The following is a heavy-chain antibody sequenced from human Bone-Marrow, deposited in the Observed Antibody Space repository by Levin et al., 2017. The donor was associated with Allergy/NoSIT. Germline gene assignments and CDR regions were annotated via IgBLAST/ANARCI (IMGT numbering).Heavy chain of an antibody. CDR2: ISSSSSYI. D-gene: IGHD3-3*01. CDR3: AGGCYDFWSVPGGYYYYGMDV. V-gene: IGHV3-21*01. CDR1: GFTFSSYS. Sequence: GGSLRLSCAASGFTFSSYSMNWVRQAPGKGLEWVSSISSSSSYIYYADSVTGRFTISRDNAKNSLYLQMNSLSAEDTAVYYCAGGCYDFWSVPGGYYYYGMDVWGQGTTVTVSS. J-gene: IGHJ6*02.